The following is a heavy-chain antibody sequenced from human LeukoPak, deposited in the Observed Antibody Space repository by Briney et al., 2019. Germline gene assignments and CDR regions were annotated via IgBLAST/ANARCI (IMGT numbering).Heavy chain of an antibody. CDR2: ISWNSGSI. D-gene: IGHD6-19*01. CDR3: EKDIREQWTFDY. Sequence: GGSLRLSCAASGFTFDDYAMHWVRQAPGKGLEWVSGISWNSGSIGYADSVKGRFTISRDNAKNSLYLQMNSLRAEDTALYYCEKDIREQWTFDYWGQGTLVTVSS. CDR1: GFTFDDYA. J-gene: IGHJ4*02. V-gene: IGHV3-9*01.